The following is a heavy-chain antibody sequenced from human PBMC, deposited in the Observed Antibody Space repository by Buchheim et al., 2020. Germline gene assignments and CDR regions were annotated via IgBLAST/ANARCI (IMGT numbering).Heavy chain of an antibody. CDR1: GGSISSGGYS. D-gene: IGHD3-10*01. J-gene: IGHJ5*02. CDR2: IYYSGST. V-gene: IGHV4-30-4*07. CDR3: ARGEYGSGDPYNWFDP. Sequence: QVQLQESGPGLVKPSQTLSLTCAVSGGSISSGGYSWSWIRQPPGKGLEWIGYIYYSGSTYYNPSLTSRVTISVNTSKSQFSLKLSSVTAADTAVYYCARGEYGSGDPYNWFDPWGQGTL.